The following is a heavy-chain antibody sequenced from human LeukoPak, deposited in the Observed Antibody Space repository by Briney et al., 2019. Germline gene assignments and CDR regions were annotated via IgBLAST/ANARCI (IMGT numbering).Heavy chain of an antibody. D-gene: IGHD3-22*01. V-gene: IGHV3-7*01. J-gene: IGHJ4*02. CDR2: IKQDGSEK. CDR1: GFTFSSYW. CDR3: ARAVSKRDYYDSSGYVDFDY. Sequence: GGSLRLSCAASGFTFSSYWMSWVRQAPGKGLEWVANIKQDGSEKYYVDSVKGRFTISRDNAKNSLYLQMNSLRAEDTAVYYCARAVSKRDYYDSSGYVDFDYWGQGTLVTVSS.